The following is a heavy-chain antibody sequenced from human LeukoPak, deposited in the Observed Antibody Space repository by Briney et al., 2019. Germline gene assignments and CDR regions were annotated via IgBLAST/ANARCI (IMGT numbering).Heavy chain of an antibody. V-gene: IGHV3-23*01. CDR3: AKDLDSSTWSPPDY. CDR1: GFMFSSYA. J-gene: IGHJ4*02. D-gene: IGHD6-13*01. Sequence: GGSLRLSCAASGFMFSSYAMSWVRQAPGKGLEWVSSISNSGASTYYAVSVKGRFTISRDNSKNTLFLQMNSPRVEDTAVYYCAKDLDSSTWSPPDYWGQGSLVTVSS. CDR2: ISNSGAST.